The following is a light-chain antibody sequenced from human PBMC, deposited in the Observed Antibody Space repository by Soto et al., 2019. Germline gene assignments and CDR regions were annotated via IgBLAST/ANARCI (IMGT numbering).Light chain of an antibody. CDR1: QSISSW. Sequence: DIQMTQSPSTLSASVGDRVTITCRASQSISSWLSWYQQKPGKAPNLLIFDASSLHSGVPSRFSGSGSGTEFTLTITSLQPDDFATYYCQHYNPYSGPFGQGTTVDIK. J-gene: IGKJ1*01. V-gene: IGKV1-5*01. CDR2: DAS. CDR3: QHYNPYSGP.